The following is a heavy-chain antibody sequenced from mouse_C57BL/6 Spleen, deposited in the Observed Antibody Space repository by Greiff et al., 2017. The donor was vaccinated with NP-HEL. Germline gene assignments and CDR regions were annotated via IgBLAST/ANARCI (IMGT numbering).Heavy chain of an antibody. J-gene: IGHJ1*03. Sequence: EVQVVESGGGLVKPGGSLKLSCAASGFTFSDYGMHWVRQAPEQGLEWVAYISSGSSTIYYADTVKGRFTISRDNAKNTLFLQMTSLRSEDTAMYYCARGGYGRNFDVWGTGTTVTVSS. V-gene: IGHV5-17*01. CDR2: ISSGSSTI. CDR3: ARGGYGRNFDV. D-gene: IGHD1-1*01. CDR1: GFTFSDYG.